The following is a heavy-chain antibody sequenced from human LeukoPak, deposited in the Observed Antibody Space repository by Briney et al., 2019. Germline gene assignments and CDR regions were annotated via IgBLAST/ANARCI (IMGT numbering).Heavy chain of an antibody. CDR1: GFTFSSYA. CDR3: AREGAVSTADAFDI. V-gene: IGHV3-30-3*01. J-gene: IGHJ3*02. Sequence: GGSLRLSCAASGFTFSSYAMHCVRQAPGKGLEWVAVISYDGSNKYYADSANDRLTLARDNSTNTMYPQMHSLRAEDTAVYYCAREGAVSTADAFDIWGQGTMVTVSS. CDR2: ISYDGSNK. D-gene: IGHD3-16*01.